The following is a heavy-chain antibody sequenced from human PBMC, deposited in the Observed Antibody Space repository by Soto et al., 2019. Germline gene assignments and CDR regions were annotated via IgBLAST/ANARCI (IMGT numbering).Heavy chain of an antibody. J-gene: IGHJ5*02. Sequence: SETLSLTCTVSVDSIIRSDFYWGWVRQPPGKGLEWIGSIFYLGSSYYNPSLKSRVTMSVDTSKNQFSLRLRSVTAADTALYFCARHSLALRKNNWFDPWGQGIMVTVSS. V-gene: IGHV4-39*01. CDR2: IFYLGSS. D-gene: IGHD3-3*02. CDR1: VDSIIRSDFY. CDR3: ARHSLALRKNNWFDP.